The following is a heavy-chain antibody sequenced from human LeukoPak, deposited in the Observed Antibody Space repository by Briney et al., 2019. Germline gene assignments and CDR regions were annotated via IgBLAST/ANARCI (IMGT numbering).Heavy chain of an antibody. CDR2: IDTNTGNP. Sequence: GASVKVSCKASGYTFSSYPMIWVRQAPGQGLEWMGWIDTNTGNPSNAQGFTGRFAFSLDTSVSTTFLYINNLKADDTAVYYCARGGGARLRYPFDYWGQGTLVTVSS. J-gene: IGHJ4*02. CDR3: ARGGGARLRYPFDY. V-gene: IGHV7-4-1*02. D-gene: IGHD3-16*01. CDR1: GYTFSSYP.